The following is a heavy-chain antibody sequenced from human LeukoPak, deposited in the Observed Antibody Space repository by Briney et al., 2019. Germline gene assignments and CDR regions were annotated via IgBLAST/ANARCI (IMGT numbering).Heavy chain of an antibody. J-gene: IGHJ4*02. CDR1: GGSFSYYY. V-gene: IGHV4-34*01. CDR3: ARGGFYCGDDCYVDY. Sequence: PSETLSLTCAVYGGSFSYYYWSWIRQPPEKGLEWIGEINRSGSTNYNPSLKSRVTISVGTSKNQFSLKLSSVTAAGTAVYYCARGGFYCGDDCYVDYWGQGTLVTVSS. D-gene: IGHD2-21*02. CDR2: INRSGST.